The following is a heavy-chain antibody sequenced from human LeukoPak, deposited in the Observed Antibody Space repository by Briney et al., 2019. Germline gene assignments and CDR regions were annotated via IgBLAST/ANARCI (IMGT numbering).Heavy chain of an antibody. CDR1: GGSISSYY. CDR2: IYTSGST. D-gene: IGHD3-22*01. Sequence: SETLSLTSTDPGGSISSYYWSWIRQPAGKGLEWIGRIYTSGSTNYNPSLKSRVTISVDKSKNQFSLNLSSVTAADTAVYYCARGPFYYYDSSGYYNFDYWGQGTLVTVSS. J-gene: IGHJ4*02. CDR3: ARGPFYYYDSSGYYNFDY. V-gene: IGHV4-4*07.